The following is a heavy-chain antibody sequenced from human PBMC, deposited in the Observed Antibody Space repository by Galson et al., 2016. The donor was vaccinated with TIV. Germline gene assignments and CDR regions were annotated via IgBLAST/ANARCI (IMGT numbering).Heavy chain of an antibody. CDR2: VNWNGLGT. CDR1: GFTFDDFD. D-gene: IGHD2-21*01. V-gene: IGHV3-20*04. Sequence: SLRLSCAASGFTFDDFDMAWVRHGPGRGLEWVSSVNWNGLGTSYADSVKGRFTISRDSAKNSLYLQMDSLGAEDTAVYYCARLAPCGGDCYFFDDWGQGTLVTVSS. J-gene: IGHJ4*02. CDR3: ARLAPCGGDCYFFDD.